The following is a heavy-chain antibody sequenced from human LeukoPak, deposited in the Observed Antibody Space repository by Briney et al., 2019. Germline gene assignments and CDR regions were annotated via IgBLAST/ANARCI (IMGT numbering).Heavy chain of an antibody. V-gene: IGHV4-4*07. CDR3: ARELLPAVTEGWFDP. J-gene: IGHJ5*02. CDR2: IYTSRST. CDR1: GGSISSYY. D-gene: IGHD2-2*01. Sequence: SETLSLTCTVSGGSISSYYWSWIRQPAGKGLEWIGRIYTSRSTNYNPSLKSRVTMSVDTSKNQFSLKLSSVTAADTAAYYCARELLPAVTEGWFDPWGQGTLVTVSS.